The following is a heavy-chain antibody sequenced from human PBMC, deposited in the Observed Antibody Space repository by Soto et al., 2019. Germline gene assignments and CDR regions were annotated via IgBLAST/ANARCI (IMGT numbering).Heavy chain of an antibody. D-gene: IGHD3-10*01. J-gene: IGHJ4*02. Sequence: QVQLVQSGAEVKKPGSSVKLSCKASGGTFSSYTISWVRQAPGQGLEWMGGIIPVFGTAHYAKKFQGRVTITADESTSTAYMEVTSLRSEDTAVYSCAGAFPSLCCYHRGVGRRNYPFDLWGQGTLVTVSS. CDR2: IIPVFGTA. CDR1: GGTFSSYT. V-gene: IGHV1-69*01. CDR3: AGAFPSLCCYHRGVGRRNYPFDL.